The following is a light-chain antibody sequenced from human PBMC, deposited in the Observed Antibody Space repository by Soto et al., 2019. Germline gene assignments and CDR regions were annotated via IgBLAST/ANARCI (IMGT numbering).Light chain of an antibody. CDR3: QHYVTLPPT. CDR1: QDIVKY. J-gene: IGKJ2*01. V-gene: IGKV1-33*01. CDR2: DAS. Sequence: DIQMTQSPSSLSASVGDRVTIACQASQDIVKYLNWYQQKPGKAPELLIYDASNLEPGDPSRFSGSGSGTHFTFTISSLHPEDIATYYCQHYVTLPPTFGQGTKLEIK.